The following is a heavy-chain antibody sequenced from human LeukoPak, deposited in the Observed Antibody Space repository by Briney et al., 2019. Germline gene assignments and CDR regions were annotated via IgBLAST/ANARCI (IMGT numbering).Heavy chain of an antibody. CDR3: ARDAPPGYCSSTSCYTGGDYYYYYMDV. V-gene: IGHV3-21*01. J-gene: IGHJ6*03. CDR2: ISSSSSYI. CDR1: GLTFSSYS. Sequence: PGGSLRLSCAASGLTFSSYSMNWVRQAPGKGLEWVSSISSSSSYIYYADSVKGRFTISRDNAKNSLYLQMDSLRAEDTAVYYCARDAPPGYCSSTSCYTGGDYYYYYMDVWGKGTTVTVSS. D-gene: IGHD2-2*02.